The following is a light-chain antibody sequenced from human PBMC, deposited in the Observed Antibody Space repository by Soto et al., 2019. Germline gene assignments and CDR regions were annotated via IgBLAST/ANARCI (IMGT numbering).Light chain of an antibody. CDR3: QQYNSYPWT. J-gene: IGKJ1*01. Sequence: TPMTPSLSTMSASVCGRVTITSRASQSISSWLAWYQQKPGKAPKVLIYKVSNLESGVPSRFSGSGSGTEFTLTINSLQPDDFATYYCQQYNSYPWTFGQGTKVDIK. CDR1: QSISSW. CDR2: KVS. V-gene: IGKV1-5*03.